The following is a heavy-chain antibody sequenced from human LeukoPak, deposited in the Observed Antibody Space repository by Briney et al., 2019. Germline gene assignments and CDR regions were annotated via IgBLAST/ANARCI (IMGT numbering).Heavy chain of an antibody. J-gene: IGHJ4*02. Sequence: GRSLRLSCAATGFTFSSYGMHWVRQAPGKGLEWVTVISYDGSNKYYGDSVKGRFTISRDNSKNALYLKMNSLRAEDTAVYYCAKEGSNGDFDYWGQGTLVTVSS. CDR2: ISYDGSNK. CDR3: AKEGSNGDFDY. D-gene: IGHD1-26*01. V-gene: IGHV3-30*18. CDR1: GFTFSSYG.